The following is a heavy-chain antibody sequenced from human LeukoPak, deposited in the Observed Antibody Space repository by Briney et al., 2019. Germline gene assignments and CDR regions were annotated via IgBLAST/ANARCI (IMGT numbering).Heavy chain of an antibody. V-gene: IGHV3-30*18. CDR3: AKDLSGRKGPFDY. CDR2: ISSDGGNA. CDR1: GFTFSSCG. D-gene: IGHD3-10*01. Sequence: GRSLRLSCAASGFTFSSCGMHWVRQAPGKGLEWVAVISSDGGNAYYADSVKGRFTMSRDNSKNTLFVQMNSLRAEDTAVYYCAKDLSGRKGPFDYWGQGTLVTVSS. J-gene: IGHJ4*02.